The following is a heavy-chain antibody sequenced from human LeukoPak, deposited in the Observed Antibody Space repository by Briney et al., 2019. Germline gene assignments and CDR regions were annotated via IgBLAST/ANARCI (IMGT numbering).Heavy chain of an antibody. Sequence: SETLSLTCTVSGYSIRSDSYWDWVRPPPGKGLEYIGSIYHSGSTYYNPSLKSRVTISVDMSKNQFSLKLSSVTAADTAVYYCGGPRSAFQPFDYWGQGTLVTVSS. J-gene: IGHJ4*02. CDR2: IYHSGST. D-gene: IGHD3-3*01. CDR1: GYSIRSDSY. V-gene: IGHV4-38-2*02. CDR3: GGPRSAFQPFDY.